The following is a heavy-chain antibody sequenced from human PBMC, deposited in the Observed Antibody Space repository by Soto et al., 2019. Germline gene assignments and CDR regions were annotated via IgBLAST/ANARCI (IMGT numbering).Heavy chain of an antibody. V-gene: IGHV4-61*08. J-gene: IGHJ4*02. D-gene: IGHD6-19*01. Sequence: SQTLSLTCTVAGGSIGSVGYYWSWMRQQAGKGLEWIGYIYYSGSTNYNPSLKSRVTISVDTSKNQFSLKLSSVTAADTAVYYCAREPTGYSSGWYDYWGQGTLVNVSS. CDR1: GGSIGSVGYY. CDR3: AREPTGYSSGWYDY. CDR2: IYYSGST.